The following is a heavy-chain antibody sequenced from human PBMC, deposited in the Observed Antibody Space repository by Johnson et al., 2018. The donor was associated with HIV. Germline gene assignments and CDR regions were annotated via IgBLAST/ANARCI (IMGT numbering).Heavy chain of an antibody. CDR1: GFTFSSYA. V-gene: IGHV3-64*01. J-gene: IGHJ3*02. Sequence: AQLVESGGGLVQPGGSLRLSCAASGFTFSSYAMHWVRQAPGKGLEYVSAISSNGGSTYYANSVKGRFTISRDNSKNTLYLQMGSLRAEDMAVYYCARDEPTDDAFDIWGQGTMVTVSS. CDR3: ARDEPTDDAFDI. CDR2: ISSNGGST.